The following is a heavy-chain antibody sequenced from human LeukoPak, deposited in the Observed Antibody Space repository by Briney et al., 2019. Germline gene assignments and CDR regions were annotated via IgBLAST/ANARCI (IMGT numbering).Heavy chain of an antibody. J-gene: IGHJ5*02. D-gene: IGHD3-10*01. V-gene: IGHV4-31*03. CDR2: IYYSGST. Sequence: SETLSLTCTVSGGSISSGGYYWCWIRQHPGKGLEWIGYIYYSGSTYYNPSLKSRVTISVDTSKNQFSLKLSSVTAADTAVYYCARGRGYNWFDPWGQGTLVTVSS. CDR1: GGSISSGGYY. CDR3: ARGRGYNWFDP.